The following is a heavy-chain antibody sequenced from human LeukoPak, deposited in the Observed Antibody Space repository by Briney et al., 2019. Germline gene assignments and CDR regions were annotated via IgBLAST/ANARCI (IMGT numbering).Heavy chain of an antibody. CDR2: TYTGGNS. V-gene: IGHV3-53*01. J-gene: IGHJ3*02. D-gene: IGHD3-22*01. CDR3: ARGGRGSAAVVAPRSFDI. Sequence: GGALRPSFETSGVTLSNNHLVLVRPAPGEGVEWVSGTYTGGNSYYAGSVQGRFIISRDISKNTLYLQMNNLRAEDSALYYCARGGRGSAAVVAPRSFDIWGQGTMVTVSS. CDR1: GVTLSNNH.